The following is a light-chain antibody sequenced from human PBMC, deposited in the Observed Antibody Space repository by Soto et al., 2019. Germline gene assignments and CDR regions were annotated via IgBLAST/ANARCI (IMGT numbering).Light chain of an antibody. CDR2: AAS. CDR3: QKYNSAPWT. CDR1: QGIRNY. J-gene: IGKJ1*01. Sequence: EIQLAPSSSSLSASVRDRVTIPFRASQGIRNYLAWYQQKPGKVPKLLIYAASTLRSGVPSRFSGSGSGTDFTLTISSLQPEDVATYYCQKYNSAPWTFGQGTKVEIK. V-gene: IGKV1-27*01.